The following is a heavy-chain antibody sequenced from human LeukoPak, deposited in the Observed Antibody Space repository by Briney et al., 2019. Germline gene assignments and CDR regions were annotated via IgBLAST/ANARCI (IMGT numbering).Heavy chain of an antibody. J-gene: IGHJ4*02. D-gene: IGHD1-1*01. CDR2: VNPNSGDT. CDR3: ARENWYSDY. Sequence: ASMKVSCKASGYTFSGYRLHWVRQAHGQGLEWMGWVNPNSGDTNYHQNFQGRVTMTRDTSISTVYMELNRLTSDDTAVYYCARENWYSDYWGQGTLVTVSS. V-gene: IGHV1-2*02. CDR1: GYTFSGYR.